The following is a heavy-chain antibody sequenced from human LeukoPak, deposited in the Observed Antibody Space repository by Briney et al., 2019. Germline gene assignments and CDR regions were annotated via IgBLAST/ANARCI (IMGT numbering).Heavy chain of an antibody. Sequence: GGSLRLSCAASGFTFSSYDMSWVRQAPGKGLEWVSGISGSGSTIYYADSVKGRFTISRDDAKNSLYLQMNSLRAEDTAVYYCARCTGKYYYDSSGYSDAFDIWGQGTMVTVSS. D-gene: IGHD3-22*01. CDR1: GFTFSSYD. CDR2: ISGSGSTI. J-gene: IGHJ3*02. CDR3: ARCTGKYYYDSSGYSDAFDI. V-gene: IGHV3-48*03.